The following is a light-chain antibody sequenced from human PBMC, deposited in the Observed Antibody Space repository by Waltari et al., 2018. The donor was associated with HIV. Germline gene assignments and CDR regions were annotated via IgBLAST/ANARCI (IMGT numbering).Light chain of an antibody. CDR2: AAS. Sequence: DIQMTQSPSSLSASVGDRVTISCRASHTIYSYLTWYQQKPGKAPKLLIYAASTLQSGVPSRFSASGSGTDFTLTISSLQPEDFATYYCQQSYSTPWTFGQGTRVEIK. CDR1: HTIYSY. CDR3: QQSYSTPWT. J-gene: IGKJ1*01. V-gene: IGKV1-39*01.